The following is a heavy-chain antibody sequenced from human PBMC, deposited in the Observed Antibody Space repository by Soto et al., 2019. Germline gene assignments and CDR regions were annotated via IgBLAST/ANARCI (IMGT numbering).Heavy chain of an antibody. Sequence: EVQLVESGGGLVQPGGSLRLSCAASGFTFSSYWMHWVRQAPGKGLEWVTGISWNSGTIGYADSVRGRFTISRDNAKNSLYLQMNSLRAEDTALYYCARDVWSRASGPPDSWGQGTLVTVSS. D-gene: IGHD3-10*01. V-gene: IGHV3-9*01. CDR3: ARDVWSRASGPPDS. CDR1: GFTFSSYW. J-gene: IGHJ4*02. CDR2: ISWNSGTI.